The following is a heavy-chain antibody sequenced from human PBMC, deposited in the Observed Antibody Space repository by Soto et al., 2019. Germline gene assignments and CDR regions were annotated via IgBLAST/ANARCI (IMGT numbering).Heavy chain of an antibody. CDR3: ASYYGDYVSPDYYYYGMDV. V-gene: IGHV4-39*01. J-gene: IGHJ6*02. D-gene: IGHD4-17*01. Sequence: QLQLQESGPGLVKPSETLSLTCTVSGGSISSSSYYWGWIRQPPGKGLEWIGSIYYSGSTYYNPSLKSRVTISVDTSKNQFSLKLSSVTAADTAVYYCASYYGDYVSPDYYYYGMDVWGQGTTVTVSS. CDR2: IYYSGST. CDR1: GGSISSSSYY.